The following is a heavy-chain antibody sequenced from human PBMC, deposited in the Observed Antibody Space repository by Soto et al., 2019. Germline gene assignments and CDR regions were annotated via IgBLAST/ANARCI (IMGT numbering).Heavy chain of an antibody. V-gene: IGHV1-18*04. CDR1: GYTFTSHG. J-gene: IGHJ4*02. Sequence: QVELVQSGGAVKKPGASVKVSCKASGYTFTSHGISWVRQAPGQGLEWVGWINPNNDNSVSAQKFQDRVTLTTDTATSTVDMELRSLTSDDQAFYYCAKNPTYSRLVDHWGQGTLVTVAS. CDR3: AKNPTYSRLVDH. D-gene: IGHD3-22*01. CDR2: INPNNDNS.